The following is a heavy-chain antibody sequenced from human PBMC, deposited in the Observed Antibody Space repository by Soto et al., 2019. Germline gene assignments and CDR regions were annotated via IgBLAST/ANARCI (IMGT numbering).Heavy chain of an antibody. Sequence: QVQLVQSGAEVKKPGASVKVSCKASGYTFTSYAMHWVRQAPGQRLEWMGWINAGNGNTKYSQKFQGRVTITRDTSASTAYMALSSVRSEDTAVYYCACTSWAAIDPWGQGTLGTVAS. J-gene: IGHJ5*02. D-gene: IGHD6-6*01. CDR2: INAGNGNT. CDR3: ACTSWAAIDP. V-gene: IGHV1-3*01. CDR1: GYTFTSYA.